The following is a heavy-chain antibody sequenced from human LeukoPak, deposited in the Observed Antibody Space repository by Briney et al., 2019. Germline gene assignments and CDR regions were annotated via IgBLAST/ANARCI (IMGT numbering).Heavy chain of an antibody. D-gene: IGHD2-2*01. Sequence: SETLSLTCTVSGGSISSSSYYWGWIRQPPGKGLEWIGSIYYSGSTYYNPSLKSRITISVDTSKNQFSLKLSSVTAADTAVYYCYICSSTSCYRFWGQGTLVTVSS. CDR2: IYYSGST. CDR1: GGSISSSSYY. CDR3: YICSSTSCYRF. J-gene: IGHJ4*02. V-gene: IGHV4-39*01.